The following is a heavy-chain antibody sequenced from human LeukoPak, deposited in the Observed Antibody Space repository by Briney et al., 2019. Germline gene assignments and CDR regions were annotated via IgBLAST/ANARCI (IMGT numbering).Heavy chain of an antibody. CDR2: IYHSGST. V-gene: IGHV4-30-2*01. CDR1: GGSISSGGYS. CDR3: AGWFGELYDAFDI. D-gene: IGHD3-10*01. Sequence: SETLSLTCAVSGGSISSGGYSWSWIRQPPGKGLEWIGYIYHSGSTYYNPSLKSRVTISVDRSKNQFSLKLSSVTAADMAVYYCAGWFGELYDAFDIWGQGTMVTVSS. J-gene: IGHJ3*02.